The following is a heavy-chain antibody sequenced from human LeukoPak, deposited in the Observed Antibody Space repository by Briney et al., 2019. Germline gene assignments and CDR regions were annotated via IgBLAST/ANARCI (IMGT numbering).Heavy chain of an antibody. D-gene: IGHD1-26*01. Sequence: SETLSLTCTVSGGSISSYYWSWIRQPPGKGLEWIGYIYYSGSTNYNPSLKSRVTISVDTSKNQFSLMLNSVTAADTAIYYCASGPWELDFWGQGILVTVST. CDR2: IYYSGST. CDR3: ASGPWELDF. J-gene: IGHJ4*02. V-gene: IGHV4-59*08. CDR1: GGSISSYY.